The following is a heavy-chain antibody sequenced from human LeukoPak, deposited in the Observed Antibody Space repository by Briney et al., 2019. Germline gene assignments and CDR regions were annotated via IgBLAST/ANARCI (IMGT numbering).Heavy chain of an antibody. Sequence: PSETLSLTCTVSGGSICSYYWSWLPPPPGKGLGGVGYIYFCGITNYNPSLKCRVTISVETSKNQISLKLSSVTAADTAVYYCARGGWVSGSYRSYDYWGQGTLVTVSS. CDR1: GGSICSYY. CDR2: IYFCGIT. CDR3: ARGGWVSGSYRSYDY. V-gene: IGHV4-59*01. D-gene: IGHD3-10*01. J-gene: IGHJ4*02.